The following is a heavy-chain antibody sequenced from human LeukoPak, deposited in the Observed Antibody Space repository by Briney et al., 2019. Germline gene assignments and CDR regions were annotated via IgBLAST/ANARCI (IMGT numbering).Heavy chain of an antibody. Sequence: SETLSLTCAVYGGSFSGYYRSWIRQPPGKGLEWIGEINHSGNTNYNPSLKSRVTISVDTSKNQFSPKLSSVTAADTAVYYCARAPMVRGVIGSRLAFDYWGQGTLVTVSS. V-gene: IGHV4-34*01. CDR1: GGSFSGYY. CDR3: ARAPMVRGVIGSRLAFDY. J-gene: IGHJ4*02. CDR2: INHSGNT. D-gene: IGHD3-10*01.